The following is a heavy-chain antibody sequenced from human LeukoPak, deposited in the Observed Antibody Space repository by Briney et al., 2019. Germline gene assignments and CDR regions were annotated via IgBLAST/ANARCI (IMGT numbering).Heavy chain of an antibody. J-gene: IGHJ4*02. D-gene: IGHD2-15*01. CDR2: INSDGSST. Sequence: PGRPLRLSCAASGFTFSSYWMHWVRQAPGKGLVWVSRINSDGSSTSYAGSVKGRFTISRDNAKNTLYLQMNSLRAEDTAVYYCARDQLYCSGGYCYKDYWGQGTLVTVSS. CDR3: ARDQLYCSGGYCYKDY. V-gene: IGHV3-74*01. CDR1: GFTFSSYW.